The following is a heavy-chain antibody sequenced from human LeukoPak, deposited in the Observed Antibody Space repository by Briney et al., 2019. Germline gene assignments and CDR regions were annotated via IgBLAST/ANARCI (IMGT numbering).Heavy chain of an antibody. CDR3: ARVPVTAAGPWWF. CDR2: IYYSGST. Sequence: SETLSLTCAVSGGSISSSNWWSWVRQPPGKGLEWIGTIYYSGSTYYNPSLKSRVTIPVDTSKNQFSLKLSSVTAADTAVYYCARVPVTAAGPWWFWGQGTLVTVSS. D-gene: IGHD6-13*01. V-gene: IGHV4-4*02. J-gene: IGHJ4*02. CDR1: GGSISSSNW.